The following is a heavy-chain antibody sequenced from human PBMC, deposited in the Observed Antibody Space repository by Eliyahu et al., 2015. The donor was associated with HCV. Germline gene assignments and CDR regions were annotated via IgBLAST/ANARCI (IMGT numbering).Heavy chain of an antibody. CDR2: TYYRSKWYN. D-gene: IGHD5-12*01. J-gene: IGHJ6*02. CDR1: VDSVFSNSAS. CDR3: TRGPIGWLRHGPYNYNGMDV. Sequence: QVQLQQSGPGLVRPSQTLSLTCTITVDSVFSNSASWNWIRQSPSRGLEWLGRTYYRSKWYNDYAVSVKSRITIKAETSKNQVSLQLNSVTPDDTAVYFCTRGPIGWLRHGPYNYNGMDVWGQGTTVTVSS. V-gene: IGHV6-1*01.